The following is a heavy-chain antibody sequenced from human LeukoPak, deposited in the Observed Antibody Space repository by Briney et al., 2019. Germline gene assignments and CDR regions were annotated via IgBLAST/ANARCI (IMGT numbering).Heavy chain of an antibody. CDR1: GLTFVDYG. Sequence: PGGPLRFSGPTSGLTFVDYGLSWFRRPPGKGLEWPCPFIYNGAITDYADSVKGRFTISRDNAKNSLYLRMDSLRAEDTALYYCARDRLGPSFSVSHFDLWGQGTLVTVSS. J-gene: IGHJ4*02. V-gene: IGHV3-20*04. CDR3: ARDRLGPSFSVSHFDL. D-gene: IGHD3-3*02. CDR2: FIYNGAIT.